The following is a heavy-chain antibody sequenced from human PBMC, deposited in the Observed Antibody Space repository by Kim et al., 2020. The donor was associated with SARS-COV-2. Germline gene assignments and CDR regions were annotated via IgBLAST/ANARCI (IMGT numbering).Heavy chain of an antibody. Sequence: SETLSLTCAVYGGSFSGYYWSWIRQPPGKGLEWIGEINHSGSTNYNPSLKSRVTISVDTSKHQFSLKRSSLTAADTAVYYGARGPADDHYYDSSGYYTRWGQGTLVTASS. CDR3: ARGPADDHYYDSSGYYTR. CDR2: INHSGST. V-gene: IGHV4-34*01. D-gene: IGHD3-22*01. J-gene: IGHJ4*02. CDR1: GGSFSGYY.